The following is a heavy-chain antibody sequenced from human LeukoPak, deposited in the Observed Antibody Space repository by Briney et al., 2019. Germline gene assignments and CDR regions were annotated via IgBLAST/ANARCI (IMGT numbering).Heavy chain of an antibody. Sequence: GRSLRLSCAASGFTFSSYGMHWVRQAPGKGLEWVAVIWYDGSDKYYADSVKGRFTISRDNSKNTLYLQMNSLRAEDTAVYYCAKDKDYGYYMDVWGKGTTVTVSS. V-gene: IGHV3-33*06. CDR1: GFTFSSYG. J-gene: IGHJ6*03. CDR3: AKDKDYGYYMDV. D-gene: IGHD3-16*01. CDR2: IWYDGSDK.